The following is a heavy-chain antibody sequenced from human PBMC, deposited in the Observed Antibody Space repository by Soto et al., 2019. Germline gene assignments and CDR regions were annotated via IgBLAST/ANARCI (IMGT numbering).Heavy chain of an antibody. CDR2: ITPGFGSG. V-gene: IGHV1-69*06. CDR3: ARLTGSYQLGKWFDP. Sequence: QVQLGQSGAEVKEPGSSVNVSCKASGGTFSSYTISWVRQAPGQGFEWMGGITPGFGSGNYAQKFQGRVTMTADKSTRTVYMALSSLTSADTALYYCARLTGSYQLGKWFDPWGQGTLVTVSS. CDR1: GGTFSSYT. J-gene: IGHJ5*02. D-gene: IGHD1-26*01.